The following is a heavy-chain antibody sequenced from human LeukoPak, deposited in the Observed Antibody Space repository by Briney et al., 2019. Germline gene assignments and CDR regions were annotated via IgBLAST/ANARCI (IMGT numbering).Heavy chain of an antibody. CDR3: ARYYCSGGVCPTYFDY. Sequence: GESLRISFKGSGYSFTTYWIGWGRQMPGKGLEWMGIIWPGDSDTRYSPSFQGQVTISADKSISTAYLQWSSLKASDTAMYYCARYYCSGGVCPTYFDYWGQGTLVTVSS. J-gene: IGHJ4*02. CDR1: GYSFTTYW. CDR2: IWPGDSDT. V-gene: IGHV5-51*01. D-gene: IGHD2-8*02.